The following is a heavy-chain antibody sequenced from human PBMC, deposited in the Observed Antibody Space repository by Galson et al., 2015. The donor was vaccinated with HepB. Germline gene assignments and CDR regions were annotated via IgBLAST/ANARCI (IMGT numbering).Heavy chain of an antibody. Sequence: SVTVSCKASGYTFTGYYMHWVRQAPGQGLEWMGWINPNSGGTNYAQKFQGRVTMTRDTSISTAYMELSRLRSDDTAVYYCARSVVMVAASDYWGQGTLVTVSS. J-gene: IGHJ4*02. V-gene: IGHV1-2*02. CDR1: GYTFTGYY. CDR2: INPNSGGT. CDR3: ARSVVMVAASDY. D-gene: IGHD2-15*01.